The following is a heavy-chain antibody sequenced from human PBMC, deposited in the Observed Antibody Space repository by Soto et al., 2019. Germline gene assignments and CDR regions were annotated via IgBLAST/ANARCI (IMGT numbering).Heavy chain of an antibody. CDR3: ARELSSAVDSMDV. J-gene: IGHJ6*02. Sequence: PSETLSLTCAVYGGSFSGYYWSWIRQPPGKGLEWIGEINHSGSTNYNPSLKSRVTISVDTSKNQFSLKLSSVAAADTAVYYCARELSSAVDSMDVWGQGTTVTVS. CDR1: GGSFSGYY. CDR2: INHSGST. V-gene: IGHV4-34*01. D-gene: IGHD5-12*01.